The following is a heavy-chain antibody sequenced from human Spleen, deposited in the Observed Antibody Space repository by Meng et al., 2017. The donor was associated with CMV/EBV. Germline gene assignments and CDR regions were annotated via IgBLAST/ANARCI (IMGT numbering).Heavy chain of an antibody. D-gene: IGHD5-24*01. CDR2: IRYDGNNK. V-gene: IGHV3-30*02. Sequence: GESLKISCEAAGFTFSSFDIHWVRQAPGKGLEWVPFIRYDGNNKYCADSVKGRFTVSRDNSKNMLFLQMNSLRADDTARYYCAMWLGGGGYTWGQGSQVTVSS. CDR3: AMWLGGGGYT. J-gene: IGHJ5*02. CDR1: GFTFSSFD.